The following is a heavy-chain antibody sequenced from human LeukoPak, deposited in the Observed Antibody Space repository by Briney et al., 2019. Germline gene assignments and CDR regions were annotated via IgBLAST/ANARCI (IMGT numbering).Heavy chain of an antibody. CDR3: ARDPTLYGDYVSWVDY. J-gene: IGHJ4*02. CDR1: GGSFSGYY. V-gene: IGHV4-34*01. CDR2: INHSGST. Sequence: SETLSLTCAVYGGSFSGYYWSWIRQPPGKGLEWIGEINHSGSTNYSPSLKSRVTISVDTSKNQFSLKLSSVTAADTAVYYCARDPTLYGDYVSWVDYWGQGTLVTVSS. D-gene: IGHD4-17*01.